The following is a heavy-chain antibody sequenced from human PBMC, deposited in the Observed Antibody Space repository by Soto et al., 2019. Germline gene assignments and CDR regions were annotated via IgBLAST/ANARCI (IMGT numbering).Heavy chain of an antibody. D-gene: IGHD6-13*01. CDR3: ARDRPASWYKGPENYYYGMDV. J-gene: IGHJ6*02. Sequence: ASVKVSCKASGYTFTSYYMHWVRQAPGQGLEWMGIINPSGGSTSYAQKFQGRVTMTRDTSTSTVYMELSSLRSEDTAVYYCARDRPASWYKGPENYYYGMDVWGQGTTVTVSS. V-gene: IGHV1-46*01. CDR2: INPSGGST. CDR1: GYTFTSYY.